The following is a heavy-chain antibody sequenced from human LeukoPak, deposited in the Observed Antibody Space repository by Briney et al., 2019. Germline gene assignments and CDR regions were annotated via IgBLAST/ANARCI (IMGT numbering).Heavy chain of an antibody. J-gene: IGHJ4*02. CDR2: ISTYNGNT. CDR1: GYTFTTYG. CDR3: ARAEQWLPRGVDY. V-gene: IGHV1-18*04. D-gene: IGHD6-19*01. Sequence: GDSVKVSCKASGYTFTTYGISWVRQAPGQGLEWMGWISTYNGNTNYAQKLQGRLTMTTDTSTSTAYMELRSLRSDDTAVYYCARAEQWLPRGVDYWGQGTLVTVSS.